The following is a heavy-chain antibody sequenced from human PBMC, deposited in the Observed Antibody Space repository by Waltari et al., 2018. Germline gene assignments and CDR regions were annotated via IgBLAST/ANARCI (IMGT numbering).Heavy chain of an antibody. CDR3: ARGQQSEADY. Sequence: QVQLVQSGAEVKKPGASVKVSCKASGYTFTGYYMHGVRQAPGQGLEWMGRINPNSGGTNYAPKFQGRVTMTRDTSISTAYMELSRLRSDDTAVYYCARGQQSEADYWGQGTLVTVSS. V-gene: IGHV1-2*06. CDR1: GYTFTGYY. CDR2: INPNSGGT. J-gene: IGHJ4*02. D-gene: IGHD6-13*01.